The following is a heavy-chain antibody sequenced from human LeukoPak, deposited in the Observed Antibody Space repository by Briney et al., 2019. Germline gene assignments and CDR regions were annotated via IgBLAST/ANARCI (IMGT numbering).Heavy chain of an antibody. V-gene: IGHV1-18*04. D-gene: IGHD6-19*01. CDR1: GYTFASSYG. CDR3: ARAGVAVAGTGYYFDY. CDR2: ISPYTGNT. Sequence: ASVKVSCEASGYTFASSYGISWMRQAPGQGLEWMGSISPYTGNTKYAERLQGRVIMTTDTSTRTAYMELRSVRSDDTAVYYCARAGVAVAGTGYYFDYWGQGTLVTVSS. J-gene: IGHJ4*02.